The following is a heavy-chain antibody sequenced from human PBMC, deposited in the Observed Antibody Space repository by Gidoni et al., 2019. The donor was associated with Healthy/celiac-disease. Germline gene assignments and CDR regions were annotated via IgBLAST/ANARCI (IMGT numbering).Heavy chain of an antibody. D-gene: IGHD2-2*01. Sequence: VVQPGRSLRRSCAASGFTFSSYGMHWVRQAPGKGLEWVAVRWYDGSNKYYADSVKGRFTISRDNSKNTLYLQMNSLRAEDTAVYYCARGGVVPAAALDYWGQGTLVTVSS. J-gene: IGHJ4*02. CDR2: RWYDGSNK. CDR1: GFTFSSYG. V-gene: IGHV3-33*01. CDR3: ARGGVVPAAALDY.